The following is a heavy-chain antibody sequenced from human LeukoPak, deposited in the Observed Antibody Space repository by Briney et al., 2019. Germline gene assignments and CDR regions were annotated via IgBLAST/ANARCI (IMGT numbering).Heavy chain of an antibody. V-gene: IGHV4-59*01. CDR1: GGSISSYY. CDR3: ARATLIAAAGNWFDP. CDR2: IYCSGST. J-gene: IGHJ5*02. D-gene: IGHD6-13*01. Sequence: PSETLSLTCTVSGGSISSYYWSWIRQPPGKGLEWIGYIYCSGSTNYNPSLKSRVTISVDTSKNQFSLKLSSVTAADTAVYYCARATLIAAAGNWFDPWGQGTLVTVSS.